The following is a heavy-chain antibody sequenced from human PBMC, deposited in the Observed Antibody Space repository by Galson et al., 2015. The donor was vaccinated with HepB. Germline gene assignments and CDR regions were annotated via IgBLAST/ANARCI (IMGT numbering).Heavy chain of an antibody. D-gene: IGHD6-13*01. CDR1: GFTFSSYA. CDR3: AKGSGSWYYFDY. Sequence: SLRLSCAASGFTFSSYAMSWVRQAPGKGLEWVSAISGSGDSTYYADSVKGRFTISRDNSKNTLYLQMNSLRAEDTAVYYCAKGSGSWYYFDYWGQGTLVTVSS. V-gene: IGHV3-23*01. CDR2: ISGSGDST. J-gene: IGHJ4*02.